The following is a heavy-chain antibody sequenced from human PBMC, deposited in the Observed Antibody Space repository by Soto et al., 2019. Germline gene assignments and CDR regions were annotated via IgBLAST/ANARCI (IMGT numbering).Heavy chain of an antibody. J-gene: IGHJ6*02. V-gene: IGHV3-13*04. Sequence: PGGSLRLSCAASGFTFSSYDMHWVRQATGKGLEWVSAIGTAGDTYYPGSVKGRFTISRENAKNSLYLQMNSLRAGDTAVYYCARLKWYCSGGSCYSDGMDVWGQGTTVTVSS. CDR1: GFTFSSYD. D-gene: IGHD2-15*01. CDR2: IGTAGDT. CDR3: ARLKWYCSGGSCYSDGMDV.